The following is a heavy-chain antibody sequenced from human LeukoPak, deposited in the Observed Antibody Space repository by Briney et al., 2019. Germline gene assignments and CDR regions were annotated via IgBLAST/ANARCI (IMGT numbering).Heavy chain of an antibody. CDR3: AREHEGYFDL. CDR2: NDHSGST. V-gene: IGHV4-34*01. Sequence: PSETLSPTCAVYARSFSAYYWRWIRQPPGKWLGWIGQNDHSGSTNYNPSLKSRVTMSVVTSKNPFSLKATSVTAADAATYFCAREHEGYFDLWGRGTLVTVSS. J-gene: IGHJ2*01. CDR1: ARSFSAYY.